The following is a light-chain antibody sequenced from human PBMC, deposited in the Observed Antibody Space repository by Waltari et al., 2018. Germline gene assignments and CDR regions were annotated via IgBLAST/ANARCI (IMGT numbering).Light chain of an antibody. Sequence: EIVMTQSPATLSVSPGERATLSCRASQSVSSNLAWYQQKPGQAPRLLIYGASTRATGIPARFSGSGSGTEFTLTISSMQSEDFAVYYCQQYNNWPQGAFGQGTKVEIK. J-gene: IGKJ1*01. CDR3: QQYNNWPQGA. CDR2: GAS. V-gene: IGKV3-15*01. CDR1: QSVSSN.